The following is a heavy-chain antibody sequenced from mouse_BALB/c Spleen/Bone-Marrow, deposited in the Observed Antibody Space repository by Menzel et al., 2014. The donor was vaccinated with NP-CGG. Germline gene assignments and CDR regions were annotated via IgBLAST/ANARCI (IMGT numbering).Heavy chain of an antibody. CDR3: TRKGALITHYYAMDY. Sequence: EVQVVESGGGLVQPGGSRKLSCAASGFTFSSFGMHWVRQAPEKGLEWVAYISSGSSTIYYADTVKGRFTISRGDPKNTLFLQMTSLRSEDTAMYYCTRKGALITHYYAMDYWGQGTSVTVSS. D-gene: IGHD2-4*01. CDR1: GFTFSSFG. J-gene: IGHJ4*01. CDR2: ISSGSSTI. V-gene: IGHV5-17*02.